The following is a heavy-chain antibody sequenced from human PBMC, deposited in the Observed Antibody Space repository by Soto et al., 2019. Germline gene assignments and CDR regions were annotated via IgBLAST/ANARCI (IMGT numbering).Heavy chain of an antibody. D-gene: IGHD5-12*01. CDR1: GGYTTSDSYY. CDR2: IYFSGST. V-gene: IGHV4-39*01. J-gene: IGHJ4*02. Sequence: SETLSLTCSVSGGYTTSDSYYWAWIRQLPGKGLEWIGSIYFSGSTYYSSALKSRLAISIDMSKNQFSLNLSSVTDADTAVYYCARHLSESGYDLNYWGQGTPVTVSS. CDR3: ARHLSESGYDLNY.